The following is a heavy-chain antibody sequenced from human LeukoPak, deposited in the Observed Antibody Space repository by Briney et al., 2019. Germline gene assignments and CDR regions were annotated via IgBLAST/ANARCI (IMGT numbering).Heavy chain of an antibody. J-gene: IGHJ4*02. Sequence: GGSLRLSCAASGFTFTTYWMTWVRHAPGKGLEWVANIKQDGSETYYVDSVKGRFTISRDNAKNSLYLQMNSLRAEDTAVYYCARALYSGYDYYFDTWGLGTLVTVSS. V-gene: IGHV3-7*03. CDR1: GFTFTTYW. CDR3: ARALYSGYDYYFDT. D-gene: IGHD5-12*01. CDR2: IKQDGSET.